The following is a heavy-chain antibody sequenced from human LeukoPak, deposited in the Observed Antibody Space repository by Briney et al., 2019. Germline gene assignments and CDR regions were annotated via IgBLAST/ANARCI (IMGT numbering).Heavy chain of an antibody. Sequence: ASVKVSCKASGYSFPNYGINWVRQATGQGLEWMGWMDPNSGNTGYAQKFQGRVTMTRDTSISTAYMELSRLRSDDTAVYYCARDFSGSPDAWFDPWGQGTLVTVSS. CDR1: GYSFPNYG. J-gene: IGHJ5*02. CDR2: MDPNSGNT. D-gene: IGHD1-26*01. V-gene: IGHV1-8*02. CDR3: ARDFSGSPDAWFDP.